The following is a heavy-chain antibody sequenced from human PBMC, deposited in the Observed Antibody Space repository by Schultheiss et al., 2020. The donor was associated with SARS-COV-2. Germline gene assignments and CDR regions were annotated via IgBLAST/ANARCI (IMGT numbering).Heavy chain of an antibody. CDR2: IKSKTDGGTT. V-gene: IGHV3-15*01. CDR3: TAQPYDYDFWSGYWVTAITRDDY. CDR1: GFTFSNAW. D-gene: IGHD3-3*01. J-gene: IGHJ4*02. Sequence: GGSLRLSCAASGFTFSNAWMSWVRQAPGKGLEWVGRIKSKTDGGTTDYAAPVKGRFTISRDDSKNTLYLQMNSLKTEDTAVYYCTAQPYDYDFWSGYWVTAITRDDYWGQGTLVTVSS.